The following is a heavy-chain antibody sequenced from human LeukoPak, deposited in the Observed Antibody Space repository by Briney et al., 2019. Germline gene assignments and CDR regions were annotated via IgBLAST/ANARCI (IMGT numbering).Heavy chain of an antibody. CDR2: IYPGDSDT. V-gene: IGHV5-51*01. D-gene: IGHD6-6*01. CDR3: ARQRGRIAARYDAFDI. J-gene: IGHJ3*02. Sequence: GESLKISCKGSGYSFTSYWIGWVRQMPGKGLEWMGIIYPGDSDTRYSPSFQGQVTISADKSISTAYLQWSSLKASDTAMYYCARQRGRIAARYDAFDIRGQGTMVTVSS. CDR1: GYSFTSYW.